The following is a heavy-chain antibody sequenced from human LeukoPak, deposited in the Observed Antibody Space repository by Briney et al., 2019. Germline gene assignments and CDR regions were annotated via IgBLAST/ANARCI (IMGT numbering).Heavy chain of an antibody. V-gene: IGHV3-33*06. CDR2: IWYDGSNE. J-gene: IGHJ4*02. Sequence: PGRSLRLSCAASGFTFSSHDMHWVHQAPGKGLEWVAVIWYDGSNECYADSVKGRFTISRDNSKNTLYLQMNSLRAEDTAVYYCAKEAIAGRWYFDYWGQGTLVTVSS. CDR1: GFTFSSHD. CDR3: AKEAIAGRWYFDY. D-gene: IGHD4-23*01.